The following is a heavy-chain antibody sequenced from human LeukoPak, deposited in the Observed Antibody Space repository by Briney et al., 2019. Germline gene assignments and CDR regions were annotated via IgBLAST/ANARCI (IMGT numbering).Heavy chain of an antibody. J-gene: IGHJ5*02. D-gene: IGHD2-15*01. V-gene: IGHV1-2*02. Sequence: ASVKVSCKASGYTFTGYYFYWVRQAPGQGLEWMGWINPNTAGINYAQKFLGGVTLTWGTSISTAYMELSRLRSDDTAVYYCARGYCSGGSCYPGWFDPWGQGTLVTVSS. CDR2: INPNTAGI. CDR3: ARGYCSGGSCYPGWFDP. CDR1: GYTFTGYY.